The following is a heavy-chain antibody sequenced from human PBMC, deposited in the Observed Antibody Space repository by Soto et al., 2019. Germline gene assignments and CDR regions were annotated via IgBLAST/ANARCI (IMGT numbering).Heavy chain of an antibody. J-gene: IGHJ6*02. Sequence: EGQLVESGGGLAQPGGSLKLSCGVSGFSISGFALHWVRQSPGKGLEWIGHIRTKASNYATAYGASAKGRFTISRDDAKNTAYLQMNSLKIEDTAVYYCTRRRYFYFGLDVWGQGTTVTVSS. D-gene: IGHD6-25*01. CDR2: IRTKASNYAT. CDR3: TRRRYFYFGLDV. V-gene: IGHV3-73*02. CDR1: GFSISGFA.